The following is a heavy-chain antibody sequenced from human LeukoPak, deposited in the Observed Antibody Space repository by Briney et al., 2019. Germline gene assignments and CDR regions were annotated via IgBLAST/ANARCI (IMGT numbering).Heavy chain of an antibody. V-gene: IGHV3-48*04. CDR3: ARRRGYSYGYADY. CDR2: IASSSSSTI. Sequence: GGSPRLPCAASGFIFSTYAMNWVRQAPGEGLEWVSYIASSSSSTIYYADSVKGRFTISRDNAKNSLYLQMNSLRAEDTAVYYCARRRGYSYGYADYWGQGILVTVSS. J-gene: IGHJ4*02. D-gene: IGHD5-18*01. CDR1: GFIFSTYA.